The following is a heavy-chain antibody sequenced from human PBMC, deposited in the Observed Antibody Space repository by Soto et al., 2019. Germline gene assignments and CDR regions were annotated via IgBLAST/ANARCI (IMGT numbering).Heavy chain of an antibody. CDR1: GGTFSSYS. Sequence: VASVKVSCKASGGTFSSYSISWVRQAPGQGLEWMGGIIPLFGTINYAQNFQGRVTITADESTSTTCMELNSLRSEDTAVYYCARGRYDFWSSYRPTTYYFDSWGQGTLVTVSS. V-gene: IGHV1-69*13. CDR2: IIPLFGTI. CDR3: ARGRYDFWSSYRPTTYYFDS. J-gene: IGHJ4*02. D-gene: IGHD3-3*01.